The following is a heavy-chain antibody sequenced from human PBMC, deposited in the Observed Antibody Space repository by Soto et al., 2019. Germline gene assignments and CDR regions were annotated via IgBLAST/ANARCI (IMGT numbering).Heavy chain of an antibody. D-gene: IGHD7-27*01. CDR2: IYYGGST. CDR1: GDSISTDY. Sequence: SETLSLTCTVSGDSISTDYWSWIRQSPGKGLEWIGFIYYGGSTNYNPSLKSRVTISVDTPKNQFSLKLGSVTAADTAVYYCAKNWNWGSLVHRGQGTLVTVSS. V-gene: IGHV4-59*08. J-gene: IGHJ4*02. CDR3: AKNWNWGSLVH.